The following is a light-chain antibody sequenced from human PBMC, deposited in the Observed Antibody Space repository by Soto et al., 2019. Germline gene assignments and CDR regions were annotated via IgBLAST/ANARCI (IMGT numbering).Light chain of an antibody. CDR3: AAWDDSLNGHV. J-gene: IGLJ1*01. CDR1: SSNIGSNS. CDR2: SSN. Sequence: QSVLTQPHSASGTPGQRVTISCSGSSSNIGSNSVHWFQQVPGTAPKPLIYSSNQRPSGVPERFSGSKSGTSASLAIIGLQSEDEANYYCAAWDDSLNGHVFGAGTKVTVL. V-gene: IGLV1-44*01.